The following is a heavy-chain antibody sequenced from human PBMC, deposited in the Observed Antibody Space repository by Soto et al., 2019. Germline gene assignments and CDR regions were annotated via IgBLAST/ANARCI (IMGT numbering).Heavy chain of an antibody. V-gene: IGHV4-31*03. J-gene: IGHJ6*02. CDR2: IYYSGST. CDR1: GGSISSGGYY. CDR3: ARGSPGSGYDGYYGMDV. Sequence: SETLSLTCTVSGGSISSGGYYWSWIRQHPGKGLEWIGYIYYSGSTYYNPSLKSRVTISVDTSKNQFSLKLSSVTAADTAVYYCARGSPGSGYDGYYGMDVWGQGTTVTV. D-gene: IGHD5-12*01.